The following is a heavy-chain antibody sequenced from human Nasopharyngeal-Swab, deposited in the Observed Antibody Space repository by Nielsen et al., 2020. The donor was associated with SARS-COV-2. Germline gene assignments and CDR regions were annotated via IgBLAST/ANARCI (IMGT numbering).Heavy chain of an antibody. D-gene: IGHD2-15*01. CDR3: AAGSDY. Sequence: GESLKISCTASGFTLRTYVMYWVRQAPGIGLEWVASISYDGNYKSYADSVKGRFTISRDDSENTLYLQMNSLKTEDTAVYYCAAGSDYWGQGTLVTVSS. J-gene: IGHJ4*02. CDR2: ISYDGNYK. CDR1: GFTLRTYV. V-gene: IGHV3-30-3*01.